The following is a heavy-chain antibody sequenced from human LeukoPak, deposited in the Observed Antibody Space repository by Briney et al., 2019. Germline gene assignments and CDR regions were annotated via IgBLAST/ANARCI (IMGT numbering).Heavy chain of an antibody. CDR1: GFTFSSYS. J-gene: IGHJ5*02. Sequence: GSLRLSCAASGFTFSSYSMNWVRQAPGKGLEWVSSISSSSSYIYYADSVKGRFTISRDNAKNSLYLQMNSLRAEDTAVYYCATYYDILTGYTTWGQGTLVTVSS. CDR3: ATYYDILTGYTT. V-gene: IGHV3-21*01. D-gene: IGHD3-9*01. CDR2: ISSSSSYI.